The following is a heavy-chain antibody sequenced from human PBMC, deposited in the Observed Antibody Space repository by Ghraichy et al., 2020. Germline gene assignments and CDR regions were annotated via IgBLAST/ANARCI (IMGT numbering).Heavy chain of an antibody. CDR1: GGSISSSSYY. CDR3: ARLNRPFDY. Sequence: SETPSLTCTVSGGSISSSSYYWGWIRQPPGKGLEWIGSIYYSGITYYNPSLKSRVTISVDTSKNQFSLKLSSVTAADTAVYYCARLNRPFDYWGQGTLVTVSS. D-gene: IGHD1-14*01. J-gene: IGHJ4*02. V-gene: IGHV4-39*01. CDR2: IYYSGIT.